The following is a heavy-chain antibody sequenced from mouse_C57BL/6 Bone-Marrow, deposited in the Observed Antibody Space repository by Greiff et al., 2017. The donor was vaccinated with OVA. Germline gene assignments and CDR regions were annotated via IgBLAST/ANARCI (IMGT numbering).Heavy chain of an antibody. CDR2: ISTGGSYT. J-gene: IGHJ2*01. CDR1: GFTFSSYG. V-gene: IGHV5-6*01. CDR3: ARDGDYGSFFDY. Sequence: EVQLVESGGDLVKPGGSLKLSCAASGFTFSSYGMSWVRQTPDKRLEWVATISTGGSYTYYPDSVKGRFTISRDNAKNTLYLQMSSLKSEDTAMYDCARDGDYGSFFDYWGRGTALTVSS. D-gene: IGHD1-1*01.